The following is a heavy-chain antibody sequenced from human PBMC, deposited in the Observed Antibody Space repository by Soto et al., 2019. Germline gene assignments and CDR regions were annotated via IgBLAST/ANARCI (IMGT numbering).Heavy chain of an antibody. Sequence: GGSLRLSCAASGFTFNSYAMNWVRQAPGKGLAWVSAIGTNGNTYYANSVKGRFTISRDNSRTTLYLQMNSLRVEDTALYYCVRKYPGTRPFDYWGQGTLVTVSS. CDR3: VRKYPGTRPFDY. CDR1: GFTFNSYA. D-gene: IGHD2-2*01. V-gene: IGHV3-23*01. J-gene: IGHJ4*01. CDR2: IGTNGNT.